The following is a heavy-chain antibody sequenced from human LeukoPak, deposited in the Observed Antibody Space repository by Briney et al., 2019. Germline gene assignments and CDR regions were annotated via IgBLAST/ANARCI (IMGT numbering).Heavy chain of an antibody. J-gene: IGHJ4*02. CDR1: GYTFTGYY. CDR3: ARIIAAWKGIDY. CDR2: INPNSGGT. Sequence: ASVKVSCKASGYTFTGYYMRWVRRAPGQGLEWMGWINPNSGGTNYAQKFQGRVTMTRDTSISTAYMELSRLRSDDTAVYYCARIIAAWKGIDYWGQGTLVTVSS. V-gene: IGHV1-2*02. D-gene: IGHD6-6*01.